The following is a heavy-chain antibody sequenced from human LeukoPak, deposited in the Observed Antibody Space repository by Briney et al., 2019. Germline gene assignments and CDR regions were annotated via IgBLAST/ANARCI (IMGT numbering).Heavy chain of an antibody. CDR3: AKPFYGGNQPFDY. CDR1: GFTFSSYA. D-gene: IGHD4-23*01. V-gene: IGHV3-23*01. Sequence: SGGSLRLSCAASGFTFSSYAMSWVRQAPGKGLEWVSAISGRGGSTYYADSVKGRFTISRDNSKNTLYLQMNSLRAEDTAVYYCAKPFYGGNQPFDYWGQGTLVTVSS. CDR2: ISGRGGST. J-gene: IGHJ4*02.